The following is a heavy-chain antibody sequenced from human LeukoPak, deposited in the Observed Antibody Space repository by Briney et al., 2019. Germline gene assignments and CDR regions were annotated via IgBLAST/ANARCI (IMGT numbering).Heavy chain of an antibody. CDR2: IYYRGST. CDR3: ARDRYSGYDGFGAFDI. Sequence: PSETLSHTCAVSGGPLTSYYWSWIRQPPGKGLEWIGFIYYRGSTNYNPSLESRVTISVDTSKNRFSLKLSSVTAADTAVYYCARDRYSGYDGFGAFDIWGQGTMVTVSS. CDR1: GGPLTSYY. J-gene: IGHJ3*02. D-gene: IGHD5-12*01. V-gene: IGHV4-59*01.